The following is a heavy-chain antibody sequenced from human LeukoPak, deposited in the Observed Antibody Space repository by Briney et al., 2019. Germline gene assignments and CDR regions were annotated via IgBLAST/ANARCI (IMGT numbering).Heavy chain of an antibody. Sequence: GGSLRLSCAASGFTVSSNYMRWVRQARGKGLEGVSVIYTACSTDYADSLTRRFTISTHNSNNTLYLQMNTLRAEDTAVYYCASKGGNDWEYFFDYSGQGTLVTVSS. CDR3: ASKGGNDWEYFFDY. CDR1: GFTVSSNY. V-gene: IGHV3-53*01. CDR2: IYTACST. J-gene: IGHJ4*02. D-gene: IGHD1-1*01.